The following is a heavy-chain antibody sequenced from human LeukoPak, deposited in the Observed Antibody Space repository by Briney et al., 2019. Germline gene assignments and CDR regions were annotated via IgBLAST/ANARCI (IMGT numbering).Heavy chain of an antibody. Sequence: SETLSLTCAVYGGSFSGYHWSWIRQPPGKGLEWIGYIYYSGSTNYNPSLKSRVTISVDTSKNQLSLKLSSVTAADTAVYYCARHAAWFDPWGQGTLVTVSS. CDR1: GGSFSGYH. CDR2: IYYSGST. CDR3: ARHAAWFDP. V-gene: IGHV4-59*08. J-gene: IGHJ5*02. D-gene: IGHD6-25*01.